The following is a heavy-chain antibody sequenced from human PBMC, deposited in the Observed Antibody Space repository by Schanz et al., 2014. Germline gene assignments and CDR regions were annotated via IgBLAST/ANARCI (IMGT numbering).Heavy chain of an antibody. CDR1: GGSFSSYY. J-gene: IGHJ4*02. Sequence: QVQLQESGPGLVKPSETLSLTCTVSGGSFSSYYWSWIRQPPGKGLEWIGYIHYSGTTNYNPSLRGGSPIPEAPPKTLSPRRRTLGPAADTAVYYCTSQAGYLLEYWGQGTLVTVSS. V-gene: IGHV4-59*08. CDR3: TSQAGYLLEY. CDR2: IHYSGTT. D-gene: IGHD5-12*01.